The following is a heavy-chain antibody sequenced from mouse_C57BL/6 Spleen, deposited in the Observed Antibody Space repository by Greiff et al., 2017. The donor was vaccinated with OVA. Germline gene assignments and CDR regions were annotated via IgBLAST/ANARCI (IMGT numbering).Heavy chain of an antibody. CDR2: IWSGGST. Sequence: QVQLQQSGPGLVQPSQSLPITCTVSGFSLTSYGVHWVRQSPGKGLEWLGVIWSGGSTDYNAAFISRLSISKDNSKSQVFFKMNSLQADDTAIYYCARKRGDYDVYAMDYWGQGTSVTVSS. V-gene: IGHV2-2*01. CDR3: ARKRGDYDVYAMDY. CDR1: GFSLTSYG. D-gene: IGHD2-4*01. J-gene: IGHJ4*01.